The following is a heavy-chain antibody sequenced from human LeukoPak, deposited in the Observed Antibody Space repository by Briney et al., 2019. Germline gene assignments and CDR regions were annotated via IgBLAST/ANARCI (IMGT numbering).Heavy chain of an antibody. CDR3: ARDRWATVVTPNDAFDI. V-gene: IGHV1-18*01. J-gene: IGHJ3*02. Sequence: ASVKVSCKASGYTFTSYGISWVRQAPGQGLEWMGWISAYNGNTNYAQKLQGRVTMTTDTSTSTAYMELRSLRSDDTAVYYCARDRWATVVTPNDAFDIWGQGTMVTVSS. CDR1: GYTFTSYG. D-gene: IGHD4-23*01. CDR2: ISAYNGNT.